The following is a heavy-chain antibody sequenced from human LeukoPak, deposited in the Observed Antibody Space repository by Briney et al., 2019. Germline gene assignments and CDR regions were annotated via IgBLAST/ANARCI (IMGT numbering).Heavy chain of an antibody. CDR1: GYTFTSYD. Sequence: GASVKVSCKASGYTFTSYDINWVRQATGQGLEWMGWMNPNSGNTGYAQKFQGRVTMTRNTSIGTAYMELSSLRSEDTAVYYCARVARRITIFGVVIIEGFDYWGQGALVTVSS. V-gene: IGHV1-8*01. CDR3: ARVARRITIFGVVIIEGFDY. J-gene: IGHJ4*02. CDR2: MNPNSGNT. D-gene: IGHD3-3*01.